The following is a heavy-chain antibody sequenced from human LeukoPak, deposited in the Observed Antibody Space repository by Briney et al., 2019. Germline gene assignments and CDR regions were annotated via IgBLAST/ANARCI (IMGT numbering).Heavy chain of an antibody. V-gene: IGHV4-59*01. CDR2: TYYGGSI. Sequence: KASETLSLTCSVSGASIKTYYWSWVRQSPAKGLYLLPHTYYGGSINYTPSPSLTRRLTISVDTSKSQFSLELTSVTAADTAVYYCARAGIRYSSSWFGIDSWGQGTLVAVSS. J-gene: IGHJ4*02. CDR3: ARAGIRYSSSWFGIDS. CDR1: GASIKTYY. D-gene: IGHD6-13*01.